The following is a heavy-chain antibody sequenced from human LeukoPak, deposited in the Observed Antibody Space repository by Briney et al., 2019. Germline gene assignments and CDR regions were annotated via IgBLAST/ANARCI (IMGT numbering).Heavy chain of an antibody. CDR1: GYTFTGYY. Sequence: ASVKVSCKASGYTFTGYYMHWVRQAPGQGLEWMGWINPNSGGTNYAQKFQGRVTMTRDTSISTAYMELSRLRSDDTAVYYCARVKRYCSSTSCLMDVWGQGTTVTVSS. CDR3: ARVKRYCSSTSCLMDV. V-gene: IGHV1-2*02. J-gene: IGHJ6*02. D-gene: IGHD2-2*01. CDR2: INPNSGGT.